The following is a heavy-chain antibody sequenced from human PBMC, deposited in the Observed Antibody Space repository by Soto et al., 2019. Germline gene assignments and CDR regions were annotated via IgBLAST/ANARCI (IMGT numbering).Heavy chain of an antibody. Sequence: SETLSLTCTVSGGSISSGGYYWSWIRQHPGKGLEWIGYIYYSGSTYYNPSLKSRVTISVDTSKNQFSLKLSSVTAADTAVYYCARAISYDSSGYYYAVFDYWGQGTLVTVSS. CDR3: ARAISYDSSGYYYAVFDY. V-gene: IGHV4-31*03. CDR2: IYYSGST. CDR1: GGSISSGGYY. D-gene: IGHD3-22*01. J-gene: IGHJ4*02.